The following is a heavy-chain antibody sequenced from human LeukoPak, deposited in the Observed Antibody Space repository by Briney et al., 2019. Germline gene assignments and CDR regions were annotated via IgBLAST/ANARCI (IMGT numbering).Heavy chain of an antibody. Sequence: GGSLRLSCAASGFAFSSYSMNWVRQAPGKGLEWVSSISSSSYIHSADSVRGRFTISRDNAKNSLFLQMNSLRAEDTAVYYCARDEWGDAFDIWGQGTMVTVFS. CDR1: GFAFSSYS. CDR3: ARDEWGDAFDI. V-gene: IGHV3-21*01. J-gene: IGHJ3*02. CDR2: ISSSSYI. D-gene: IGHD1-26*01.